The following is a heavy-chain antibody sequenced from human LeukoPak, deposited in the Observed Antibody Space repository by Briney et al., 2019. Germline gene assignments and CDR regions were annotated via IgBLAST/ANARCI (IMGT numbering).Heavy chain of an antibody. D-gene: IGHD3-22*01. Sequence: GASVKVSCKATSYISRVRQAPGQGLEWMGWIGSYAGDTYYAQKFQGRVTVTTDTSSSTAYMELRSLRSDDTAVYYCARDFWNFDDSRGYYGDFDSWGQGTLVTVSS. CDR2: IGSYAGDT. CDR3: ARDFWNFDDSRGYYGDFDS. CDR1: TSY. V-gene: IGHV1-18*01. J-gene: IGHJ5*01.